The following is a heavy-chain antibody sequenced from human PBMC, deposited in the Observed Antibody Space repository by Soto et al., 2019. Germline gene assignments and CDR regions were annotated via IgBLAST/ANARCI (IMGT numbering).Heavy chain of an antibody. D-gene: IGHD3-3*01. V-gene: IGHV5-51*01. J-gene: IGHJ4*02. CDR1: GYSFTSYW. CDR3: AIKETDFWSGYSGAGAFDY. CDR2: IYPGDSDT. Sequence: GESLKISCKGSGYSFTSYWIGWVRQMPGKGLEWMGIIYPGDSDTRYSPSFQGQVTISADKSISTAYLQWSSLKASDTAMYYCAIKETDFWSGYSGAGAFDYWGQGTLVTVSS.